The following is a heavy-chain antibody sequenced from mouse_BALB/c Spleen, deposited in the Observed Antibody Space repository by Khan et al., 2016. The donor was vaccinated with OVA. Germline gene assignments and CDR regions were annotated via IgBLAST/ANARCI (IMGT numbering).Heavy chain of an antibody. CDR2: ISPGSGDT. D-gene: IGHD1-2*01. V-gene: IGHV1-77*01. J-gene: IGHJ3*01. CDR1: GYTFTDYY. Sequence: QVQLKQSGAELARPGASVKLSCKASGYTFTDYYINWVKQRTGQGLEWIGEISPGSGDTYYNERFKGKATLTADKSSSTAYMQLSSLTSAASAVDCCARRNYFGGTFAYWGQGTLVTVSA. CDR3: ARRNYFGGTFAY.